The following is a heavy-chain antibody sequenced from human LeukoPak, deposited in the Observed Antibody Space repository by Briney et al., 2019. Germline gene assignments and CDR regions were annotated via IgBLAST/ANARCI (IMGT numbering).Heavy chain of an antibody. J-gene: IGHJ4*02. CDR2: IYYSGGNT. V-gene: IGHV3-23*01. D-gene: IGHD4-23*01. CDR1: GFTFSTYG. Sequence: GGSLRLSCAASGFTFSTYGMHWVRQAPGKGLEWVSTIYYSGGNTYSADSVKGRFTISRDNAKNMLYLQMNSLRAEDTAIYYCAKDQGQAVVPRRFDYWGQGTLVTVSS. CDR3: AKDQGQAVVPRRFDY.